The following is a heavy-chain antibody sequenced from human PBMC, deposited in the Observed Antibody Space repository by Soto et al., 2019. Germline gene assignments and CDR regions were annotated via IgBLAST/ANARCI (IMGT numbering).Heavy chain of an antibody. Sequence: QVQLQESGPGLVKPSETLSLTCTVSGGSISSYYWSWIRQPPGKGLEWIGYIYYSGSTNYNPSLKSRVTISVDTSKNQFSLKLSSVTAADTAVYYCARSMGDKIVVVPAAKPWYFDLWGRGTLVTVSS. V-gene: IGHV4-59*08. J-gene: IGHJ2*01. CDR3: ARSMGDKIVVVPAAKPWYFDL. CDR1: GGSISSYY. D-gene: IGHD2-2*01. CDR2: IYYSGST.